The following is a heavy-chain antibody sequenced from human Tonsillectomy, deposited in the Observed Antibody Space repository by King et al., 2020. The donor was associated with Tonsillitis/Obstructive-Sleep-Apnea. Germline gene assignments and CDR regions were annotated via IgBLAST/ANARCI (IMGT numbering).Heavy chain of an antibody. CDR1: GFTFSSYG. CDR3: ARDLSKGLAWLSTHDAFDI. CDR2: IWYDGTNK. D-gene: IGHD3-9*01. J-gene: IGHJ3*02. Sequence: VQLVESGGGVVQPGRSLRLSCAASGFTFSSYGVHWVRQAPGKGLEWVAVIWYDGTNKYYADSVKGLFTISRDNSKKKLYLKMNSLRAEDPDVYYCARDLSKGLAWLSTHDAFDIWGQGTMVTVSS. V-gene: IGHV3-33*01.